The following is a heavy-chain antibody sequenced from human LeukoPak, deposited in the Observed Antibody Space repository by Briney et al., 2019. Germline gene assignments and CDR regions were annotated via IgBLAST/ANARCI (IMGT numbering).Heavy chain of an antibody. CDR1: GGSISRDY. J-gene: IGHJ3*02. CDR3: ASYDFWSGYHDAFDI. D-gene: IGHD3-3*01. Sequence: SETLSLTCTVSGGSISRDYWSWIRQPPGKGLEWIGYIDYAGRTTYNPSLKSRVTISVDTSKNQFSLKLSSVTAADTAVYYCASYDFWSGYHDAFDIWGQGTMVTVSS. V-gene: IGHV4-59*08. CDR2: IDYAGRT.